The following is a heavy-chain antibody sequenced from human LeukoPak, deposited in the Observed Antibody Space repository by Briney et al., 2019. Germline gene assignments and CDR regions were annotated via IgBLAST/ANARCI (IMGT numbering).Heavy chain of an antibody. J-gene: IGHJ5*02. CDR3: ARQAGYCSSTSCYDVWFDP. Sequence: GESLKISCKGSGYSFTSYWIGWVRQMPGKGLECMGIIYPGDSDTRYSPSFQGQVTISADKSISTAYLQWSSLKASDTAMYYCARQAGYCSSTSCYDVWFDPWGQGTLVTVSS. V-gene: IGHV5-51*01. CDR1: GYSFTSYW. CDR2: IYPGDSDT. D-gene: IGHD2-2*01.